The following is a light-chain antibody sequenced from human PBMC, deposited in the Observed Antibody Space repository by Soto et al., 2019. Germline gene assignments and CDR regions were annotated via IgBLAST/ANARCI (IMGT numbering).Light chain of an antibody. CDR1: QSVSSY. Sequence: EIVLTQSPATLSLSPGERATLSCRASQSVSSYLAWYQQKPGQAPRLLIYDASNRATGIPARFSGSGSGTEFTLTISSLGPEDFSVYYCQQRSNWPPVPFCQGTRLEMK. CDR3: QQRSNWPPVP. V-gene: IGKV3-11*01. J-gene: IGKJ5*01. CDR2: DAS.